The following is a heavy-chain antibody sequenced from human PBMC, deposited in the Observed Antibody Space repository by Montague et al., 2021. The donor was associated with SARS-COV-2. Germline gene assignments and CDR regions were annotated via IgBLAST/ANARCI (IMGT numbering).Heavy chain of an antibody. V-gene: IGHV4-39*07. CDR1: GGSISSSSYY. CDR2: IYYSGST. D-gene: IGHD3-10*01. J-gene: IGHJ6*02. Sequence: SETLSLTCTVSGGSISSSSYYWGWIRQPPGKGLEWIGSIYYSGSTYYNPPLKSRVTISVDTSKNQFSLKLSSVTAADTAVYYCARVRYYGSGTSLGMDVWGQGTTVTVSS. CDR3: ARVRYYGSGTSLGMDV.